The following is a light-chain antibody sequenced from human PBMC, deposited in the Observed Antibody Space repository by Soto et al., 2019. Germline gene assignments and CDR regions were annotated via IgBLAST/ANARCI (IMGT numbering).Light chain of an antibody. CDR3: QQYGSPPMYT. V-gene: IGKV3-20*01. CDR2: AAS. CDR1: QSVTSRD. J-gene: IGKJ2*01. Sequence: EIVLTQSPGTLSLSPGERATLSCRASQSVTSRDLAWYQQKPGQAPRLPIYAASTRATGIPDRFSGSVSGTDFTLTISRLEPEDFAVYYCQQYGSPPMYTFGQGTKLEIK.